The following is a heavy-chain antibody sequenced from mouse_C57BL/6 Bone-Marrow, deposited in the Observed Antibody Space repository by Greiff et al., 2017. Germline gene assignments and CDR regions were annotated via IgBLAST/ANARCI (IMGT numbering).Heavy chain of an antibody. D-gene: IGHD1-1*01. CDR2: INPYNGGT. CDR1: GYTFTDYY. J-gene: IGHJ4*01. Sequence: VQLQQSGPVLVKPGASVKMSCKASGYTFTDYYMNWVKQSHGKSLEWIGVINPYNGGTSYNQKFKGKATLTIDKSSSTAYMELNSLTSEDSAVYYCARNRYYYGSSPYAMDYWGQGTSVTVSS. CDR3: ARNRYYYGSSPYAMDY. V-gene: IGHV1-19*01.